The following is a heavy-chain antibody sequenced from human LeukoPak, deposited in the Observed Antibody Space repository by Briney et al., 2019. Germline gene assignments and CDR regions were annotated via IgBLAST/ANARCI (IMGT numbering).Heavy chain of an antibody. CDR3: AKGAHYYCSGSSAGPFDY. D-gene: IGHD3-10*01. V-gene: IGHV3-23*01. CDR1: GFTFSNYA. Sequence: GGSLRLSCAASGFTFSNYAMNWVRQAPGKGLEWVSGISYGGDSTHYAASVKGRFTISRDNSKNTLYLQMNSLRAEDTAVYYCAKGAHYYCSGSSAGPFDYWGQGTLVTVSS. CDR2: ISYGGDST. J-gene: IGHJ4*02.